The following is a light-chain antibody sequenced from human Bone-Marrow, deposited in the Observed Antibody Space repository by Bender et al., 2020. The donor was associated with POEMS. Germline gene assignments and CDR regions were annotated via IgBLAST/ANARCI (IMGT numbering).Light chain of an antibody. Sequence: QSVVTQPPSVSATPGQRVTISCSGSSSNVGSNFVYWYQQFPGTAPKLLLYKNDHRTSGVPGRFSGSKSGTSTSLVITGLQAEDEGDYYCQSYDNSLGGWVFGGGTKLTVL. CDR3: QSYDNSLGGWV. J-gene: IGLJ3*02. CDR1: SSNVGSNF. V-gene: IGLV1-47*01. CDR2: KND.